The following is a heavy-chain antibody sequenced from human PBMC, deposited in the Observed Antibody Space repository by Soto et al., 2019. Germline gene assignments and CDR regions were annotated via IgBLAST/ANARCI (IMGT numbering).Heavy chain of an antibody. Sequence: PAETLSLTCTAPGASISSYYSSWILQPPGKGLEWIGYIYYSGSTNYNPSLKSRVTISVDTSKNQFSLKLSSVTAADTAVYYCARAGDVDTASSPYDYWGQGTLVTVSS. V-gene: IGHV4-59*01. CDR2: IYYSGST. CDR1: GASISSYY. J-gene: IGHJ4*02. CDR3: ARAGDVDTASSPYDY. D-gene: IGHD5-18*01.